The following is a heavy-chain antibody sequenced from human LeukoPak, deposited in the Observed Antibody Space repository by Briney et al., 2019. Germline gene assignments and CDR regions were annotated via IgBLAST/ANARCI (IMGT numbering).Heavy chain of an antibody. CDR3: ARYCGGDCLYYYGMDV. J-gene: IGHJ6*02. D-gene: IGHD2-21*02. CDR2: VNAGNGNT. Sequence: GASVKVSCKASGYTFTSYAMHWVRQAPGQRLEWMGWVNAGNGNTKYSQKFQGRVTITRDTSASTAYMELSSLRSEDTAVYYCARYCGGDCLYYYGMDVWGQGTTVTVSS. V-gene: IGHV1-3*01. CDR1: GYTFTSYA.